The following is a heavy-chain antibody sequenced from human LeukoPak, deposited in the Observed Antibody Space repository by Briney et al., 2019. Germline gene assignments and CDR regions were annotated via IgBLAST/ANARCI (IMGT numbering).Heavy chain of an antibody. CDR1: GGSISSSNW. Sequence: SETLSLTCAVSGGSISSSNWWSWVRQPPGMGLEWIGEISVREYTNYNPSLESRVTISIDKSNNQFSLKLNSVTAADTAVYYCVRQHMDGSTAYWSRYFDLWGRGTLVTVSS. CDR3: VRQHMDGSTAYWSRYFDL. D-gene: IGHD3-9*01. J-gene: IGHJ2*01. CDR2: ISVREYT. V-gene: IGHV4/OR15-8*02.